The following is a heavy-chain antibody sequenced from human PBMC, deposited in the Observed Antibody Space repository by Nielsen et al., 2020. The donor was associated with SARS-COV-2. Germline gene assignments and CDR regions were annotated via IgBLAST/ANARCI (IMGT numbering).Heavy chain of an antibody. CDR3: ARQNLGDEYSSSRGWFDP. J-gene: IGHJ5*02. CDR2: IYVADSDT. V-gene: IGHV5-51*01. Sequence: VRQMPGKGLEWMGMIYVADSDTKYSPSFQGQVTISADKSISTAYLQWSSLKASDTAMYYCARQNLGDEYSSSRGWFDPWGQGTLVTVSS. D-gene: IGHD6-6*01.